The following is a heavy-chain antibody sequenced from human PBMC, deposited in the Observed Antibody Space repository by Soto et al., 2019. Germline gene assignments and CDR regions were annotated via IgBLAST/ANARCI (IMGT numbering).Heavy chain of an antibody. J-gene: IGHJ4*02. CDR3: ARKAWVRFDY. V-gene: IGHV4-4*02. CDR1: GDSISRRVW. CDR2: VFHNGDT. D-gene: IGHD7-27*01. Sequence: PSETLSLTCAVSGDSISRRVWWSWVRQPPGKGREGIGAVFHNGDTNYNPSLKSRVTMSVDKSTNDFALKVTSVTAADTAIYYCARKAWVRFDYWGQGALVTSPQ.